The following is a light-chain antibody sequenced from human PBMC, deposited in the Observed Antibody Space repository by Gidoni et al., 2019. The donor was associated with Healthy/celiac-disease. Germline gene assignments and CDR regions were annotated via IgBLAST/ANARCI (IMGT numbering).Light chain of an antibody. J-gene: IGKJ1*01. Sequence: EIVLTQSPGTLSLSPGERATLSCRASQSVSSTYLAWYQQKPGQAPRLFIYGASSRVTGVPDRFSGSGSGTDFTLTISRLEPEDFAVYYCQQEAFGQGTKVEMK. CDR1: QSVSSTY. CDR2: GAS. V-gene: IGKV3-20*01. CDR3: QQEA.